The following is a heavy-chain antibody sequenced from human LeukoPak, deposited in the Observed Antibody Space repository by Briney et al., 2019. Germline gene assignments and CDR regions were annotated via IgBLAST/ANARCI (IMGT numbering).Heavy chain of an antibody. V-gene: IGHV1-18*01. CDR1: GYTFTSYD. CDR2: VSGYNGNT. Sequence: ASVKVSCKASGYTFTSYDINWVRQAPGQGVEWMGWVSGYNGNTNYAQKFEGRVAMTTDTSSSTAYMELRSLRSDDTAIYYCARGDWFDLWGQGTLVTVSS. D-gene: IGHD2-21*01. CDR3: ARGDWFDL. J-gene: IGHJ5*02.